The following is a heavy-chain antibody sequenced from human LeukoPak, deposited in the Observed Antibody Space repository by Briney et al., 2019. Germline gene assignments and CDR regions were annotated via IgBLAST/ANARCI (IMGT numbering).Heavy chain of an antibody. J-gene: IGHJ4*02. D-gene: IGHD3-16*01. CDR3: ARARSDVWGSYYVY. Sequence: PGGSLRLSCAASGFIFSSYTMSWVRQAPGKGLEWVSGISGSGGSTYYADSAKGRFTISRDNSKNTLFLQMNSLRAEDTAVYYCARARSDVWGSYYVYWGQGTLATVSS. CDR1: GFIFSSYT. CDR2: ISGSGGST. V-gene: IGHV3-23*01.